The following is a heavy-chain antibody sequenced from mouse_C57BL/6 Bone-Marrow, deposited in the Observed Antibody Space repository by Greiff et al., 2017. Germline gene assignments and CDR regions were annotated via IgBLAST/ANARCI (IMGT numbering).Heavy chain of an antibody. Sequence: EVQRVESGGDLVKPGGSLKLSCAASGFTFSSYGMSWVRQTPDKRLEWVATISSGGSYTYYPDSVKGRFTISRDNAKNTLYLQMSSLKSEDTAMYYCARQDYYGSSYDAMDYWGQGTSVTVSS. J-gene: IGHJ4*01. CDR1: GFTFSSYG. CDR3: ARQDYYGSSYDAMDY. D-gene: IGHD1-1*01. V-gene: IGHV5-6*01. CDR2: ISSGGSYT.